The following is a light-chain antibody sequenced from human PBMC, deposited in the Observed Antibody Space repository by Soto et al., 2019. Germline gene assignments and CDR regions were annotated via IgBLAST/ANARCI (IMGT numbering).Light chain of an antibody. J-gene: IGKJ4*01. V-gene: IGKV1-5*01. Sequence: GDSVTITFRSSQNIDIWLSWYQVRPGRAPRLLVYDASNLKSGIPSRFSGSGSGTEFTLTISSLQPDDFASYYCQQHKSYPVTFGGGTKVEIK. CDR3: QQHKSYPVT. CDR2: DAS. CDR1: QNIDIW.